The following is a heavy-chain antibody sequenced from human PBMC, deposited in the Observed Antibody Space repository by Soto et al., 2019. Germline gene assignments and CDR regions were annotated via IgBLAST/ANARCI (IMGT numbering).Heavy chain of an antibody. J-gene: IGHJ4*02. V-gene: IGHV4-59*01. D-gene: IGHD6-19*01. CDR2: IYYTT. CDR3: ARTSPVAGGFDY. Sequence: QVQLQESGPGLMKPSETLSLTCAVSGGSISNYYWSWIRQAPGKGLEWIAYIYYTTNYIPSLKSRVTISADTSKNQISLKLTSVTAADTAVYYCARTSPVAGGFDYWGQGILVTVSS. CDR1: GGSISNYY.